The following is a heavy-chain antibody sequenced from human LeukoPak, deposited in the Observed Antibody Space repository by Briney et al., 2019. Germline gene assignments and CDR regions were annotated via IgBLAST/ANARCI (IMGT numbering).Heavy chain of an antibody. D-gene: IGHD2/OR15-2a*01. J-gene: IGHJ4*02. CDR2: INSDGSWT. CDR3: VSFYETY. CDR1: GNYW. V-gene: IGHV3-74*01. Sequence: GGSLRLSCAASGNYWMHWVRQAPGKRLVWVSHINSDGSWTSYADSVKGRFTISKDNAKNTVYLQMNSLRAEDTAVYYCVSFYETYWGRGTLVTVSS.